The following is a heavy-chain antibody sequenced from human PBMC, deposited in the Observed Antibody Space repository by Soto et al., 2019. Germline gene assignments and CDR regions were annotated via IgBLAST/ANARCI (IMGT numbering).Heavy chain of an antibody. Sequence: GASVKVSCKVSGYTLTELSMHWVRQAPGKGLEWMGGFDPEDGETIYAQKFQGRVTMTEDTSTDTAYMELSSLRSEDTAVYYCATDGDHHYDSSGYHAFDIWGQGTMVT. CDR3: ATDGDHHYDSSGYHAFDI. J-gene: IGHJ3*02. D-gene: IGHD3-22*01. CDR1: GYTLTELS. CDR2: FDPEDGET. V-gene: IGHV1-24*01.